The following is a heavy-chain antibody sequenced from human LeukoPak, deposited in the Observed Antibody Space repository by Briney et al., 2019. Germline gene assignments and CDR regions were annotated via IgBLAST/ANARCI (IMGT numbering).Heavy chain of an antibody. CDR2: ISGYNGNT. CDR3: AMGETVTTPPRDY. D-gene: IGHD4-17*01. J-gene: IGHJ4*02. V-gene: IGHV1-18*01. Sequence: ASVKVSCKASGYAFTSYGFTWVRQAPGQGLEWMGWISGYNGNTNYAQKLQGRVTMTTDTSTSTAYMELTSLRSDDTAVYYCAMGETVTTPPRDYWGQGTLVTVSS. CDR1: GYAFTSYG.